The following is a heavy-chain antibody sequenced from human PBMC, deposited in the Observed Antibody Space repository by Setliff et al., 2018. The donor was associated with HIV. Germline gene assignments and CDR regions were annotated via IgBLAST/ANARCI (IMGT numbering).Heavy chain of an antibody. V-gene: IGHV4-59*01. J-gene: IGHJ6*04. CDR2: IYYSGST. CDR3: TRRGADSYYPRPLDV. Sequence: PSETLSLTCTVSGGSISSYYWGWIRQPPGKGLEWIGYIYYSGSTNYNPSLKSRVTISVDTSKNQFSLRLNSVTAADTAIYYCTRRGADSYYPRPLDVWGKGTTVTVSS. D-gene: IGHD3-10*01. CDR1: GGSISSYY.